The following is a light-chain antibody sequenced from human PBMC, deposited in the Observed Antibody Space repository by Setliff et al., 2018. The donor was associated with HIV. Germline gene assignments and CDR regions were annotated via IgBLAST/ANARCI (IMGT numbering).Light chain of an antibody. CDR3: QSYDSSLSGYV. Sequence: QSALTQPPSVSGAPGQRVTISCTGSSANIGAHYDVHWYQQLPGTAPKLLIYGNNNRPSGVPDRFSGCTSGTSASLAITGLQAEDEADDYCQSYDSSLSGYVFGTGTKAPS. CDR1: SANIGAHYD. CDR2: GNN. J-gene: IGLJ1*01. V-gene: IGLV1-40*01.